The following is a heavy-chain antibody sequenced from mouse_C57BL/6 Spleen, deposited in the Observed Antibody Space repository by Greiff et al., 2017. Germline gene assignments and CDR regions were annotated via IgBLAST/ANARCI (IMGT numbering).Heavy chain of an antibody. V-gene: IGHV1-59*01. J-gene: IGHJ3*01. Sequence: VKLQQPGAELVRPGTSVKLSCKASGYTFTSYWMHWVKQRPGQGLEWIGVIDPSDSYTNYNQKFKGKATLTVDTSSSTAYMQLSSLTSEDSAVYYCARGGAYYSNPWCAYWGQGTLVTVSA. CDR1: GYTFTSYW. CDR3: ARGGAYYSNPWCAY. D-gene: IGHD2-5*01. CDR2: IDPSDSYT.